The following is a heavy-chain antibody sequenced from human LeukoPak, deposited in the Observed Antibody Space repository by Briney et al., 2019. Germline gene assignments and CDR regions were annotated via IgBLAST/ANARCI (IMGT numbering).Heavy chain of an antibody. Sequence: GGSLILSCAASGFTFSKYTMHWVRQAPGKGLEWVTVISFDGSNKYYSDSVKGRFTSSRDNSKNTLYLQMNSLRPEDTAVYYCARDGTYYGGNSVWYFDLWGRGTLVTVSS. CDR1: GFTFSKYT. V-gene: IGHV3-30-3*01. CDR3: ARDGTYYGGNSVWYFDL. J-gene: IGHJ2*01. CDR2: ISFDGSNK. D-gene: IGHD4-23*01.